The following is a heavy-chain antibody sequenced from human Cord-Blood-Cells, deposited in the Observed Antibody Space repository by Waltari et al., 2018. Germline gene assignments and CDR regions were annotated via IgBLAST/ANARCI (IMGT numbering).Heavy chain of an antibody. CDR1: GGTFSSYA. J-gene: IGHJ5*02. CDR3: AREPRAWDRTNWFDP. V-gene: IGHV1-69*01. Sequence: QVQLVQSGAEVKKPGSSVKVSCKASGGTFSSYAISWVRQAPVQGLEWMGGIIPIFVTANYGQTCQGRVKTTAGESTSTAYMELRSLRSEDTAVYYCAREPRAWDRTNWFDPWGQGTLVTVSS. CDR2: IIPIFVTA. D-gene: IGHD1-26*01.